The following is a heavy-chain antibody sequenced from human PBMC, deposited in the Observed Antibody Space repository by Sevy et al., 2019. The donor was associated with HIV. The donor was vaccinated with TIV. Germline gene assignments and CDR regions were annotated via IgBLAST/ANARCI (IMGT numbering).Heavy chain of an antibody. D-gene: IGHD2-15*01. CDR2: IYHSGST. CDR1: GGSISSGGYS. V-gene: IGHV4-30-2*01. Sequence: SETLSLTCAVSGGSISSGGYSWSWIRQPPGKGLEWIGYIYHSGSTYYNPSLKSRVTISVDRSKNQFSLKLSSVTAADTAVYYCAGATGGRYCSGGSCDGNFDLWGRGTLVTVSS. J-gene: IGHJ2*01. CDR3: AGATGGRYCSGGSCDGNFDL.